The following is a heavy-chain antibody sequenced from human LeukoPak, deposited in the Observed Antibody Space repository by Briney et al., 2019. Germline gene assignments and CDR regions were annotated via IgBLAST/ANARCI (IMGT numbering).Heavy chain of an antibody. Sequence: GASVKVSCKASGYTFTSYGISWVRQAPGQGLEWMGWISAYNGNTNYAQKLQGRVTMTTDTSTSTAYMELRSLRSDDTAVYYCARTLYYYDSSGYYYREDYWGQGTLVTVSS. V-gene: IGHV1-18*01. CDR1: GYTFTSYG. J-gene: IGHJ4*02. CDR3: ARTLYYYDSSGYYYREDY. CDR2: ISAYNGNT. D-gene: IGHD3-22*01.